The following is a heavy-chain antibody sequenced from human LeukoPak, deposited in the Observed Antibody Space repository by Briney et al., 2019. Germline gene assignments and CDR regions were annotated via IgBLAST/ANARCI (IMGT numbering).Heavy chain of an antibody. CDR1: GFSRSRYW. Sequence: PGGSLRLSCVASGFSRSRYWINWVRHAPGKGLEWVANINTDGSVKSYGNSVNGRFTISRENAKNSVYLQMNSLRVEDTAIYYCAPSPWGQGTLVTVSS. CDR3: APSP. CDR2: INTDGSVK. V-gene: IGHV3-7*01. J-gene: IGHJ5*02.